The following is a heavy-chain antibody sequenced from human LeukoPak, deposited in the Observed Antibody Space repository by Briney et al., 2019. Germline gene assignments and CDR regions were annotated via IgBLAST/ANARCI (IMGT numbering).Heavy chain of an antibody. CDR3: AICGQWELDA. Sequence: ASVKVSCKASGYTFTSYDITRVRQATGQGLEWMGWMNPNRGNTGYAQKFYGRVTMTRNTSVSTAYMELSSLRSEDTAVYYCAICGQWELDAWGQGTLVTVSS. J-gene: IGHJ5*02. CDR2: MNPNRGNT. V-gene: IGHV1-8*01. CDR1: GYTFTSYD. D-gene: IGHD1-26*01.